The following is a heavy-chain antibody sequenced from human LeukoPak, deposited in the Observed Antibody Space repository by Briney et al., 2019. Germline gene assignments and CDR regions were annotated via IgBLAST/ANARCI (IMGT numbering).Heavy chain of an antibody. J-gene: IGHJ4*02. CDR1: GGTFSSYA. CDR3: TTKVIRGNSGDDYDD. D-gene: IGHD5-12*01. CDR2: ISSDGNDK. V-gene: IGHV3-30*04. Sequence: SCKASGGTFSSYAISWVCQAPGKGLEWVALISSDGNDKLYGDSVKGRFTISRDDSKSTLYLQMNSLRVEDTAVYYCTTKVIRGNSGDDYDDWGQGTLVTVSS.